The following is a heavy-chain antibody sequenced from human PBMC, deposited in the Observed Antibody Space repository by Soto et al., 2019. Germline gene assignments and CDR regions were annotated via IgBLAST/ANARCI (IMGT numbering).Heavy chain of an antibody. J-gene: IGHJ6*02. D-gene: IGHD3-3*01. CDR2: ISYDGSNK. CDR3: TRELGDYDFWSGYYTYGMVV. V-gene: IGHV3-30-3*01. CDR1: GFTFSSYA. Sequence: HPGGSLRLSCAASGFTFSSYAMHWVRQAPGKGLEWVAVISYDGSNKYYADSVKGRFTISRDNSKNTLYLQMNSLRAEDTAVYYCTRELGDYDFWSGYYTYGMVVGGQGTTVTVSS.